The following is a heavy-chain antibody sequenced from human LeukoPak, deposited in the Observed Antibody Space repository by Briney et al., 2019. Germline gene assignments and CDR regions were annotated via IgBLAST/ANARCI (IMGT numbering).Heavy chain of an antibody. CDR2: ISGNGGRT. J-gene: IGHJ2*01. CDR1: GFTFSSSA. Sequence: GGSLRLSCAASGFTFSSSAMHWVRQAPGKGLEYVSSISGNGGRTYYANSVKGRFTISRDNSKNTVFLQMGSLRTEDMAVYYCARGEPDCAGDCPYWYLDLWGRGTLVTVSS. D-gene: IGHD2-21*02. V-gene: IGHV3-64*01. CDR3: ARGEPDCAGDCPYWYLDL.